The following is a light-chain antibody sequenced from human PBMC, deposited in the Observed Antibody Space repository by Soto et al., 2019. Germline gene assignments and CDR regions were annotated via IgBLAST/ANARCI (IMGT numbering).Light chain of an antibody. CDR2: NVR. CDR3: SSYTNSGTVL. CDR1: SSDVGGYDY. Sequence: QSALTQPASVSGSPGQSITISCTGTSSDVGGYDYVSWYQQYAGKAPKLTIYNVRNRPSGVSNRFSGSKSGNTASLTISGLQPEDEADYFCSSYTNSGTVLFGGGTKRPS. V-gene: IGLV2-14*01. J-gene: IGLJ2*01.